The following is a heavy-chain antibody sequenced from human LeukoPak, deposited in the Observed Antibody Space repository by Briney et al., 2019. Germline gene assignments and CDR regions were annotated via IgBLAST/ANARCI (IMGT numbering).Heavy chain of an antibody. J-gene: IGHJ5*02. V-gene: IGHV4-4*02. CDR2: IYYSGST. Sequence: SETLSLTCTVSGDSISSSNWWTWVRQSPGKGLEWIGYIYYSGSTYYNPSLKSRVTISVDTSKNQFSLKLSSVTAADTAVYYCARAETVTFWFDPWGQGTLVTVSS. D-gene: IGHD4-17*01. CDR3: ARAETVTFWFDP. CDR1: GDSISSSNW.